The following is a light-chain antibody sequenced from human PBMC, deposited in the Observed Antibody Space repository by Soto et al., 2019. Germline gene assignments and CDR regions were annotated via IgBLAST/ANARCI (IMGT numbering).Light chain of an antibody. Sequence: EIVLTQSPVTLSLSPGERATLSCRASQSVRSSSLVWYQQKPGQAPRLLIHDASSRATGIPYRFSGSGSGTDFTLTISRLEPEDFAVYYCQQYGSSPLTFGGGTKVEIK. V-gene: IGKV3-20*01. J-gene: IGKJ4*01. CDR3: QQYGSSPLT. CDR1: QSVRSSS. CDR2: DAS.